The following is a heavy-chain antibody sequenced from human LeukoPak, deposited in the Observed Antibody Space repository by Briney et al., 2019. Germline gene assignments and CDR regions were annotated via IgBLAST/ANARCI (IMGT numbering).Heavy chain of an antibody. V-gene: IGHV1-8*03. CDR2: MNPNSGNT. Sequence: ASVKVSCKASGYTFTSYDINWVRQATGQGLEWRGWMNPNSGNTGYAQKFQGRVTITRNTSISTAYMELSSLRSEDTAVYYCARVRGVYSGSYIDYWGQGTLVTVSS. CDR1: GYTFTSYD. J-gene: IGHJ4*02. D-gene: IGHD1-26*01. CDR3: ARVRGVYSGSYIDY.